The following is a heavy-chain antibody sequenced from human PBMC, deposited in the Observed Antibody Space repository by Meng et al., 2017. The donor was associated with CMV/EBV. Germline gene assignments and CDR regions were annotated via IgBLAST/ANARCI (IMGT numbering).Heavy chain of an antibody. CDR3: ARDRVATTSYYYYGMDV. CDR1: GFTFSSYS. Sequence: ESLKISCAASGFTFSSYSMNWVRQAPGKGLEWVSSISSSSSYIYYADSVKGRFTISRDKAKNSLYLQMNSLSAEDTAVYYCARDRVATTSYYYYGMDVWGQGTTVTVSS. D-gene: IGHD5-24*01. V-gene: IGHV3-21*01. CDR2: ISSSSSYI. J-gene: IGHJ6*02.